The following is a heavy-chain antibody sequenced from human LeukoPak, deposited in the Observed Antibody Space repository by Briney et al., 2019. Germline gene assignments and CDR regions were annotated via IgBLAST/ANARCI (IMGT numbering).Heavy chain of an antibody. CDR3: ARASYDFWSGYTNYGMDV. CDR2: IYYSGSI. J-gene: IGHJ6*02. D-gene: IGHD3-3*01. CDR1: GGSISTYY. Sequence: SETLSLTCTVPGGSISTYYWSWIRQPPGKGLEWIGYIYYSGSINYNPSLKSRVTISVDTSKNQFSLKLSSVTAADTAVYYCARASYDFWSGYTNYGMDVWGQGTTVTVSS. V-gene: IGHV4-59*01.